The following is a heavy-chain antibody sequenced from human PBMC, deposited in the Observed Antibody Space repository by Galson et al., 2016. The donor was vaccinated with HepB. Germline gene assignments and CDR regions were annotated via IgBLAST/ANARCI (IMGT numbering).Heavy chain of an antibody. Sequence: SVKVSCKASGYTFTTYYIHWVRQAPGQGLEWMGIITPSVGSTTYAQKFQGRVTMTRDTSTSTVNMELSSLRSEDTAVYYCATGSYRPPGYWGQGTLVTVSS. J-gene: IGHJ4*02. CDR1: GYTFTTYY. CDR3: ATGSYRPPGY. CDR2: ITPSVGST. D-gene: IGHD1-14*01. V-gene: IGHV1-46*01.